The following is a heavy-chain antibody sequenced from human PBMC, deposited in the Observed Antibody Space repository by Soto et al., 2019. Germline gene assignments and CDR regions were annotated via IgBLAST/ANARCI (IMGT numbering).Heavy chain of an antibody. J-gene: IGHJ6*02. CDR2: IWYDGSNK. CDR3: ARDARNRGVIGYYYYGMDV. Sequence: GGSLRLSCAASGFTFSSYGMHWVRQAPGKGLEWVAVIWYDGSNKYYADSVKGRFTISRDNSKNTLYLQMNRLRAEDTAVYYCARDARNRGVIGYYYYGMDVWGQGTTVTVSS. D-gene: IGHD3-10*01. CDR1: GFTFSSYG. V-gene: IGHV3-33*01.